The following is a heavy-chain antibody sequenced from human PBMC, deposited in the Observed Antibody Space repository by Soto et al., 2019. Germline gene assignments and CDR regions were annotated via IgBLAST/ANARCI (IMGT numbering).Heavy chain of an antibody. J-gene: IGHJ4*02. CDR2: IKSKTDGGTT. CDR1: GFTFSNAW. Sequence: GGSLRLSCAASGFTFSNAWMSWVRQAPGKGLEWVGRIKSKTDGGTTDYAAPVKGRFTISRDDSKNTLYLQMNSLKTEDTAVYYCTTEAILAPDTKEDYWGQGTLVTVSS. V-gene: IGHV3-15*01. D-gene: IGHD3-3*02. CDR3: TTEAILAPDTKEDY.